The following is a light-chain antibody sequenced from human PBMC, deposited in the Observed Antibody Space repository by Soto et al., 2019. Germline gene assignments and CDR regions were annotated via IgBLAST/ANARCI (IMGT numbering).Light chain of an antibody. V-gene: IGKV3-15*01. CDR1: QYVSSN. J-gene: IGKJ4*01. CDR2: GAS. CDR3: QQYTNWPALT. Sequence: EIVLTQSPATLSVSPGERATLSCRASQYVSSNLAWYQQKPVQAPRLLIYGASTRATGIPARFSGSGSGTEFTPTSRSLQSEEFAVYFWQQYTNWPALTFVGGTKVETK.